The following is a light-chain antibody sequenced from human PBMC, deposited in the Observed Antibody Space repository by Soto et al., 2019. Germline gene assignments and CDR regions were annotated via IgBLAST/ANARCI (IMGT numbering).Light chain of an antibody. J-gene: IGLJ1*01. CDR1: SSDVGGYSY. V-gene: IGLV2-14*01. Sequence: QSVLTQPASVSGSPGQSIAISCTGTSSDVGGYSYVSWYQQQPGKAPKLVISDVSNRPSGVSDRFSGSKSGNTASLTISGLQTEDEADYYCASYSTCSTYVCGTGTKVTVL. CDR2: DVS. CDR3: ASYSTCSTYV.